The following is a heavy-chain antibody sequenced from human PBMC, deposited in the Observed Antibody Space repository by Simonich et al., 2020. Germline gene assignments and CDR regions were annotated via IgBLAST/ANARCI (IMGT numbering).Heavy chain of an antibody. V-gene: IGHV4-39*01. D-gene: IGHD6-13*01. CDR2: IYYRGST. CDR1: GGSISSSSYY. J-gene: IGHJ3*02. CDR3: ARHAGFAFDI. Sequence: QLQLQESGPGLVKPSETLSLTCTVSGGSISSSSYYWGWIRQPPGKGLEWIGSIYYRGSTYYPPPLKSRVTIYVDTSKNQFSLKLSSVTAADTAVYYCARHAGFAFDIWGQGTMVTVSS.